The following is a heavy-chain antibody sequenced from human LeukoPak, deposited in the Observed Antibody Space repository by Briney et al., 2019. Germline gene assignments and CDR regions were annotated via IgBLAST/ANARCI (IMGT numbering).Heavy chain of an antibody. CDR1: GFAFNSYA. D-gene: IGHD1-26*01. J-gene: IGHJ4*02. CDR2: ISATGDST. Sequence: GGSLRLSCAASGFAFNSYAMSWVRQSPGKGLEWLSAISATGDSTHYLDSVKGRFTISRDNSKNTLDLQMNSLRGEDTAIYYCAKDRATSGGSYYGYFDSWGQGTLVTVSS. CDR3: AKDRATSGGSYYGYFDS. V-gene: IGHV3-23*01.